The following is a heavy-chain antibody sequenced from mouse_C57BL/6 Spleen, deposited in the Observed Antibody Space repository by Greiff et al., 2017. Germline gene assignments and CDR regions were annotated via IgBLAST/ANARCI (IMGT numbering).Heavy chain of an antibody. Sequence: DVKLVESGPGLVKPSQSLSLTCSVTGYSITSGYYWNWIRQFPGNKLEWMGYISYDGSNNYNPSLKNRISITRDTSKNQFFLKLNSVTTEDTATYYCASNDGYYLYYFDYWGQGTTLTVSS. D-gene: IGHD2-3*01. CDR1: GYSITSGYY. CDR2: ISYDGSN. V-gene: IGHV3-6*01. J-gene: IGHJ2*01. CDR3: ASNDGYYLYYFDY.